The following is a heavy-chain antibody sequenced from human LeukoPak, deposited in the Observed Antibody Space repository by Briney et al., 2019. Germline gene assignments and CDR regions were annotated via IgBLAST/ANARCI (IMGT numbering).Heavy chain of an antibody. Sequence: SETLSLTCTVSGGSISSYYWSWIRQPAGKGLEWIGRIYTSGCTNYNPSLKSRVTISVGTSKNQFSLKLSSVTAADTAVYYCARRTRYDYVWGSYRREYYFDYWGQGTLVTVSS. J-gene: IGHJ4*02. D-gene: IGHD3-16*02. V-gene: IGHV4-4*07. CDR1: GGSISSYY. CDR3: ARRTRYDYVWGSYRREYYFDY. CDR2: IYTSGCT.